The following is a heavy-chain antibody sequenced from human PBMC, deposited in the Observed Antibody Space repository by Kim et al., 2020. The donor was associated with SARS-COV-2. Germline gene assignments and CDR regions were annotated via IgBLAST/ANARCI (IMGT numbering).Heavy chain of an antibody. Sequence: ADPVKGRFTISRDNPKNKLYLQMNSLRAEDTAVYYCAKASVVAATVPFDYWGQGTLVTVSS. V-gene: IGHV3-23*03. CDR3: AKASVVAATVPFDY. J-gene: IGHJ4*02. D-gene: IGHD2-15*01.